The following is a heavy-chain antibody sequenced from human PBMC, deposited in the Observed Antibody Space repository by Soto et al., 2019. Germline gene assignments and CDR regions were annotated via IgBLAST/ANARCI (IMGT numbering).Heavy chain of an antibody. CDR2: IHHSGST. Sequence: SETLSLTCAVSGGSISSGGYSWSWIRQPPGKGLEWIGYIHHSGSTYYNPSLKSRVTISVDRSKNQFSLKLSSVTAADTAVYYCARGLGWLFDYWGQGTLVTVSS. V-gene: IGHV4-30-2*01. CDR3: ARGLGWLFDY. J-gene: IGHJ4*02. D-gene: IGHD3-3*01. CDR1: GGSISSGGYS.